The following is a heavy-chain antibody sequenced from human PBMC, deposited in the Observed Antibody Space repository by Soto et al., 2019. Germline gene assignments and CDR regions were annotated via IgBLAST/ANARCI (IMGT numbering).Heavy chain of an antibody. CDR1: GFTFSAYA. J-gene: IGHJ4*02. V-gene: IGHV3-23*01. D-gene: IGHD6-13*01. CDR2: ISGSGGAT. Sequence: TASGFTFSAYAMSWVRQAPGKGLEWVSVISGSGGATYYADSVKGRFTISRDNSKNTLYLQMNSLRAEDTAVYYCARQEYSTTWYLKYWGQGTLVTVSS. CDR3: ARQEYSTTWYLKY.